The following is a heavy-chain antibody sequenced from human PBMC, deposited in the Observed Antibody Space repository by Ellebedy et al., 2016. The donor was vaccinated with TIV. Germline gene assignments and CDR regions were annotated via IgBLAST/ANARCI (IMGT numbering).Heavy chain of an antibody. CDR3: AMSTRYFYGMDA. Sequence: ASVKVSCXASGYTFTGYYMHWVRQAPGQGLEWLGWVTSDSGGTNYAQTFQGRVIMTRDTSISTAYMELSSLTSDDTAVYYCAMSTRYFYGMDAWGQGTTVTVSS. CDR1: GYTFTGYY. V-gene: IGHV1-2*02. CDR2: VTSDSGGT. J-gene: IGHJ6*02.